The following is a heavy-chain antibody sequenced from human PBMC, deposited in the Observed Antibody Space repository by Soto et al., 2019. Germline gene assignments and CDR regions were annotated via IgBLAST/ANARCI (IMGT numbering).Heavy chain of an antibody. V-gene: IGHV3-13*01. CDR2: IGTAGDT. D-gene: IGHD6-13*01. CDR1: GFTFSSYD. J-gene: IGHJ6*02. Sequence: GESLKISCAASGFTFSSYDMHWVRQATGKGLEWVSAIGTAGDTYYPGSVKGRFTISRENAKNSLYLQMNSLRAGDTAVYYCARGGPPSYSSSWYYYYYGMDVWGQGTTVTVSS. CDR3: ARGGPPSYSSSWYYYYYGMDV.